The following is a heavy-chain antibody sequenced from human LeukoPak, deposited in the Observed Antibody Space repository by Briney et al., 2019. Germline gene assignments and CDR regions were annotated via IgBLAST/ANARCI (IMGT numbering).Heavy chain of an antibody. D-gene: IGHD4-17*01. CDR3: ARRPDDYGDYWYFDL. V-gene: IGHV5-51*01. J-gene: IGHJ2*01. CDR1: GYSFTSYW. Sequence: GESLKISCKGSGYSFTSYWIGWVRQMPGKGLEWMGIIYPGDSDTRYSPSFQGQVTISADKSISTAYLQWSSLKASDTAMYYCARRPDDYGDYWYFDLWGRGTLVTVSS. CDR2: IYPGDSDT.